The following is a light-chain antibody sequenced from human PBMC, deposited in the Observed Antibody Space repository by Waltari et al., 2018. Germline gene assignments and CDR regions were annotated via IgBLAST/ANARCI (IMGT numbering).Light chain of an antibody. Sequence: DIQMTQSPSSLSGSAGDRVTIPCRASQPISYSLNWYQQIPGRAPKPLIHVASSVQTGVPSRFSGSGSGTNFTLTISSLQPEDFATYHCQQSYSLPYTFGQGT. J-gene: IGKJ2*01. CDR1: QPISYS. CDR2: VAS. CDR3: QQSYSLPYT. V-gene: IGKV1-39*01.